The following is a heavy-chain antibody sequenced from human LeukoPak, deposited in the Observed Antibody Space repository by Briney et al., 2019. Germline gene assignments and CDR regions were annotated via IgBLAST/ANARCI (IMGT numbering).Heavy chain of an antibody. D-gene: IGHD3-10*01. CDR1: GFSVSNNY. CDR2: FSTGGTT. V-gene: IGHV3-66*01. Sequence: PGGSLRLSCAASGFSVSNNYMNWVRQAPGKGLEWVSTFSTGGTTNSADSVKGRFTISRDNSKNALFLQMNSLRVEDTAVYFCARVRGGGRDGFDFWGQGTLVTVSS. CDR3: ARVRGGGRDGFDF. J-gene: IGHJ4*02.